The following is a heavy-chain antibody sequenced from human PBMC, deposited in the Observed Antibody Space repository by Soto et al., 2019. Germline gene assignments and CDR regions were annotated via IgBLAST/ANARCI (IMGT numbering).Heavy chain of an antibody. J-gene: IGHJ4*02. Sequence: QVHLVQSGAEVKKPGASVKVSCKGSGYAFTTYGITWVRKAPGQGLEWMGRISAHNGNTNYAQKLQGRVTVTRDTFTSTAYMELMSLRSDVTAVYYCARGRYGDYWGQGALVTVSS. CDR3: ARGRYGDY. CDR1: GYAFTTYG. CDR2: ISAHNGNT. V-gene: IGHV1-18*01. D-gene: IGHD1-1*01.